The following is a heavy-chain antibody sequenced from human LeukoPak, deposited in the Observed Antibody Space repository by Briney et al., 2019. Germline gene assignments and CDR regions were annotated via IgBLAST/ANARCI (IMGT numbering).Heavy chain of an antibody. CDR3: ARVRFRGKDDY. Sequence: SESLSLTCAVSGGSFSGYDWGWIRQPPGTGLEWIGEINHSGITNYNPSFESRVTISVDASKNQFSLKLTSMTAADTAVYYCARVRFRGKDDYWGQGILVTVSS. D-gene: IGHD4-23*01. CDR1: GGSFSGYD. CDR2: INHSGIT. J-gene: IGHJ4*02. V-gene: IGHV4-34*01.